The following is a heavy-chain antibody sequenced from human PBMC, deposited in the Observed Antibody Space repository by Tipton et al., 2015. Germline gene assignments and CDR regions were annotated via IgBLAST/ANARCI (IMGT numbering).Heavy chain of an antibody. D-gene: IGHD3-3*01. CDR2: ISSSGSTI. CDR1: GFTYSDYY. V-gene: IGHV3-11*01. J-gene: IGHJ6*02. Sequence: SLRLSCAVSGFTYSDYYMSWIRQAPGKGLEWVSYISSSGSTIYYADSVKGRFTISRDNSKNTLYLQMNSLRVEDTAVYYCAKDRGPYYDFWSGYYSPVDYGMDVWGQGTTVTVSS. CDR3: AKDRGPYYDFWSGYYSPVDYGMDV.